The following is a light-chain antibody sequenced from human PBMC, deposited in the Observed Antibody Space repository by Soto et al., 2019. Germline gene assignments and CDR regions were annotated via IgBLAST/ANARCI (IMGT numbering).Light chain of an antibody. V-gene: IGLV2-14*03. Sequence: QSVLTQPAAVSGSPGQSITIPCTGTSNDIGGYNYVSWYQQFPGKAPKLIIYDVTNRPSGVSFRFSGSKSGNTASLTISGLQAEDEAGCSSYSSPSTRRLFGAGTKVTVL. J-gene: IGLJ1*01. CDR1: SNDIGGYNY. CDR2: DVT. CDR3: SSYSSPSTRRL.